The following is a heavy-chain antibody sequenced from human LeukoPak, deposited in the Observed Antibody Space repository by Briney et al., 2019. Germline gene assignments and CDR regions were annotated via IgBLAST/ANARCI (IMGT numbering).Heavy chain of an antibody. D-gene: IGHD3-10*01. J-gene: IGHJ6*02. CDR3: ARVRAPYGYYGMDV. CDR2: IYYSGST. V-gene: IGHV4-59*01. CDR1: GGSISSYY. Sequence: SETLSLTCTVSGGSISSYYRSWIRHPPGKGLEWIGYIYYSGSTNYNPSLKSRVTISVDTSKNQFSLKLSSVTAADTAVYYCARVRAPYGYYGMDVWGQGTTVTVSS.